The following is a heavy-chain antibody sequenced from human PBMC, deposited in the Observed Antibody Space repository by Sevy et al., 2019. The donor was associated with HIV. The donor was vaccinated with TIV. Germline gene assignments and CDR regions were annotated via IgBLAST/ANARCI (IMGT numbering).Heavy chain of an antibody. CDR3: ARAMAAAASY. Sequence: GGSLRLSCAASGFTFSSYRMNWVRQAPGKGLEWVANIKQDGSEKYYVDSVKGRFTISSDSAKNSMHLQMNSLRAEDTAVYYCARAMAAAASYWGQGTLVTVSS. D-gene: IGHD6-25*01. V-gene: IGHV3-7*01. CDR2: IKQDGSEK. CDR1: GFTFSSYR. J-gene: IGHJ4*02.